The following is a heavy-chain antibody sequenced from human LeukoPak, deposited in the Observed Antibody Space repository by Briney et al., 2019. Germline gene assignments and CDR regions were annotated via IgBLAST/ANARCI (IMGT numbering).Heavy chain of an antibody. V-gene: IGHV1-8*01. J-gene: IGHJ4*02. CDR2: MNPNSGNT. D-gene: IGHD4-17*01. CDR3: ALDYGDYVFDY. Sequence: ASVKVSCKASGYTFTRYDINWVRQATGQGLEWMGWMNPNSGNTGYAQKFQGRVTMTRNTSISTAYMELSSVRSEDTAVYYCALDYGDYVFDYWGQGTLVTVSS. CDR1: GYTFTRYD.